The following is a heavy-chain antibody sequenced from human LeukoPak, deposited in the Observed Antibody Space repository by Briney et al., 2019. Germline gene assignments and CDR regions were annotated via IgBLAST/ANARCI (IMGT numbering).Heavy chain of an antibody. CDR2: IRSDGSNK. CDR3: ARDSSMLRGPLVIYYFDF. D-gene: IGHD3-10*01. J-gene: IGHJ4*02. Sequence: GGSLRLSCAGSGFSFSSYGMHWVRQAPGKGLEWMAFIRSDGSNKYYADSVKGRFTISRDNSKNTLYLQMNSLRAEDTAVYYCARDSSMLRGPLVIYYFDFWGQGTLVTVSS. CDR1: GFSFSSYG. V-gene: IGHV3-30*02.